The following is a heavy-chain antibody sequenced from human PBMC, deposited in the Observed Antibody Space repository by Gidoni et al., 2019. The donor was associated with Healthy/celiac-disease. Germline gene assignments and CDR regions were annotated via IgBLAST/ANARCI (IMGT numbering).Heavy chain of an antibody. J-gene: IGHJ5*02. V-gene: IGHV1-2*02. CDR2: INPNSGGT. CDR1: GYPFTCSY. D-gene: IGHD2-15*01. CDR3: ARGPVVVVVAAIVHWFDP. Sequence: QVHLVQSGAEVKKPGASVKVSCKASGYPFTCSYMHWVRQAPGQVLEWMGWINPNSGGTNYAQKFQGRDTMTRDTSISTAYMELSRLRSDDTAVYYCARGPVVVVVAAIVHWFDPWGQGTLVTVSS.